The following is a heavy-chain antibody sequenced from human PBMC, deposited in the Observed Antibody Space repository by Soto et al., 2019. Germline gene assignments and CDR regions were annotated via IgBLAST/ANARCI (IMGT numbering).Heavy chain of an antibody. CDR1: GGSISSGGYY. Sequence: QVQLQESGPGLVKPSQTLSLTCTVSGGSISSGGYYWSWIRQHPGKGLEWIGYIYYSGSTYYNLSLKSRVTISVDTSKNQFSLKLSSVTAADTAVYYCARVLSYGYSAPAAQIDYWGQGTLVTVSS. V-gene: IGHV4-31*03. D-gene: IGHD5-18*01. CDR3: ARVLSYGYSAPAAQIDY. J-gene: IGHJ4*02. CDR2: IYYSGST.